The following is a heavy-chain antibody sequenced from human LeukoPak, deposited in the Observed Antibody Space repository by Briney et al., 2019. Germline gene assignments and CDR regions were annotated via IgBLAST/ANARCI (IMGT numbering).Heavy chain of an antibody. CDR3: AKDLSYYGSGSAWGY. V-gene: IGHV3-23*01. D-gene: IGHD3-10*01. CDR2: ISGSGGST. CDR1: GFTFSSYA. J-gene: IGHJ4*02. Sequence: GGSLRLSCAASGFTFSSYAMSWVRQAPGKGLEWVSAISGSGGSTYYADSVKGRFTISRDNSKNTLYLQMNSLRAEDTAVYYCAKDLSYYGSGSAWGYWGQGTQVTVSS.